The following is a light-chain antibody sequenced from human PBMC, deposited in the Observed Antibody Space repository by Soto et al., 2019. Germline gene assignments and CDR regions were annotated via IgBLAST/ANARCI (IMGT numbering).Light chain of an antibody. CDR3: QQYGSSPWT. CDR1: QSVSSN. V-gene: IGKV3-20*01. CDR2: GAS. J-gene: IGKJ1*01. Sequence: EIVMTQSPATLSVSPGERATLSCRASQSVSSNLAWYQQKPGQAPRLLIYGASSRATGIPDRFSGSGSGTDFTLTISRLEPEDFAVYYCQQYGSSPWTFCQGTKVDI.